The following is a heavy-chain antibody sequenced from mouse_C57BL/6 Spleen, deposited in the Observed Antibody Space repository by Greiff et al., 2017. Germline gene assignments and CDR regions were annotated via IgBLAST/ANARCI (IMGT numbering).Heavy chain of an antibody. J-gene: IGHJ2*01. CDR2: INPSSGYT. V-gene: IGHV1-7*01. D-gene: IGHD2-5*01. Sequence: QVQLQQSGAELAKPGASVKLSCKASGYTFTSYWMHWVKQRPGQGLEWIGYINPSSGYTKYNQKFKDKATLTADKSSSTAYMQLSSLTYEDSAVYYCARSGNLAYYSNHGVYFDYWGQGTTLTVSS. CDR1: GYTFTSYW. CDR3: ARSGNLAYYSNHGVYFDY.